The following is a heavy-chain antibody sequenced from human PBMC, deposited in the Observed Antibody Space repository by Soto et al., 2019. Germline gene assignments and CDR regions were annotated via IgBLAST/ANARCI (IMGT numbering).Heavy chain of an antibody. V-gene: IGHV2-70*11. CDR3: ARILPAAPDY. Sequence: SGPTLVNATQTLTLTCTFSGFSLSTSGMSVSWIRQPPGKALEWLARIDWDDDKYYSTSLKTRLIISKDTSKNQVVLTMTNMDPVDTATYYCARILPAAPDYWGQGTLVTVSS. CDR1: GFSLSTSGMS. CDR2: IDWDDDK. J-gene: IGHJ4*02.